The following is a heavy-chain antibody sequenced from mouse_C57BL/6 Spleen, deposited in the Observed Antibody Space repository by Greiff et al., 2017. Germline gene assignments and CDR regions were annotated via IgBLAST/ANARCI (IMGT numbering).Heavy chain of an antibody. CDR3: ARSVNWDGNYFDY. CDR1: GYTFTSYW. CDR2: IDPNSGGT. V-gene: IGHV1-72*01. J-gene: IGHJ2*01. D-gene: IGHD4-1*01. Sequence: QVQLQQPGAELVKPGASVKLSCKASGYTFTSYWMHWVKQRPGRGLERIGRIDPNSGGTKYNEKFKSKAALTVDKPSSTAYMQLSSLTSEDSAVYYCARSVNWDGNYFDYWGQGTTLTVSS.